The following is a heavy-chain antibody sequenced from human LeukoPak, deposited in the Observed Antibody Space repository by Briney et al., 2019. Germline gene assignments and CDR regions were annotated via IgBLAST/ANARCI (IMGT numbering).Heavy chain of an antibody. V-gene: IGHV3-64*02. Sequence: GGSLRLSCAASGFTFTAYAMYWVRQAPGKGLEYVAAISGNGGDTHYADSVKGRFTISRDNAKNTLFVQLDSLRPEDMAAYYCARDRAAGLDYDPSGLDYWGQGTLVAVSP. J-gene: IGHJ4*02. CDR3: ARDRAAGLDYDPSGLDY. CDR2: ISGNGGDT. CDR1: GFTFTAYA. D-gene: IGHD3-22*01.